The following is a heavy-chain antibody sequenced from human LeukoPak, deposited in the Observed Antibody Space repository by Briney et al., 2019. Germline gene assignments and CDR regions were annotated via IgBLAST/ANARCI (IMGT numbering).Heavy chain of an antibody. CDR3: ARWSYPDAFDI. V-gene: IGHV3-13*01. Sequence: GGSLRLSCAASGFTFSSYDMHWVRQATGKGLEWVSAIGTAGDTYYPGSVKGRFTISRENAKNSLYLQMNSLRAGDTAVYYCARWSYPDAFDIWGQGTMVTVSS. J-gene: IGHJ3*02. D-gene: IGHD3-10*01. CDR1: GFTFSSYD. CDR2: IGTAGDT.